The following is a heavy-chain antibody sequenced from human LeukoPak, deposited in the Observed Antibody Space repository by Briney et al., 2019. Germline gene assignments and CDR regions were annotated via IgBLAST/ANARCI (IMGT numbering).Heavy chain of an antibody. D-gene: IGHD1-26*01. CDR1: GFTFSSYS. CDR2: ISSSSSTI. J-gene: IGHJ4*02. Sequence: GSLRLSCAASGFTFSSYSMNWVRQAPGKGLEWASYISSSSSTIYYADSVKGRFTVSRDNAKNSLYLQMNSLRAEDTAVYYCARGRSRGAFLDYWGQGTLVTVSS. V-gene: IGHV3-48*04. CDR3: ARGRSRGAFLDY.